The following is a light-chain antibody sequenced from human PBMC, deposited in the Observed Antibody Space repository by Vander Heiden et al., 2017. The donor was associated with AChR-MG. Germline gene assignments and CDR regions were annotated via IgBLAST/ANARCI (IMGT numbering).Light chain of an antibody. CDR3: QQSYTTPYT. V-gene: IGKV1-39*01. Sequence: DIQMTQSPSSLSASVGDRVTITCRASQNIRTYLNWYQQKPGKAPNLLISGASNLQSGVPSRFGGSGSGTDFTLTISSLQPEDFATYYCQQSYTTPYTFGLGTNLEIK. CDR1: QNIRTY. J-gene: IGKJ2*01. CDR2: GAS.